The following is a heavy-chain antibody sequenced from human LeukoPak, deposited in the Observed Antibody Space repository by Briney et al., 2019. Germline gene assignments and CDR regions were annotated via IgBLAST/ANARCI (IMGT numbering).Heavy chain of an antibody. D-gene: IGHD3-22*01. CDR2: INHSGST. J-gene: IGHJ6*03. CDR3: ARGYDSSGYIYYYYYMDV. CDR1: GGSFSGDF. V-gene: IGHV4-34*01. Sequence: SETLSLTCAVYGGSFSGDFWSWIRQPPGKGLEWIGEINHSGSTNYNPSLKSRVTISVDTSKNQFSLKLNSVTAADTAVYYCARGYDSSGYIYYYYYMDVWGKGTTVTVSS.